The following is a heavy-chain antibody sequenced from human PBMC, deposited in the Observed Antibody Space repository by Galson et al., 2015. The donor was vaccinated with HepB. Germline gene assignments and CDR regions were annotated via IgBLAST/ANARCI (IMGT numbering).Heavy chain of an antibody. J-gene: IGHJ4*02. V-gene: IGHV3-7*03. CDR3: AIGGIVRFFDWVTFDF. CDR1: GFTFSTYW. CDR2: IKQDGSEI. D-gene: IGHD3-9*01. Sequence: SLRLSCAASGFTFSTYWMSWVRQAPGKGLEWVANIKQDGSEIYYVDSVKGRFTISRDNSKNLLYLHLNGLRAEDTAVYYCAIGGIVRFFDWVTFDFWGQGTVVTVSS.